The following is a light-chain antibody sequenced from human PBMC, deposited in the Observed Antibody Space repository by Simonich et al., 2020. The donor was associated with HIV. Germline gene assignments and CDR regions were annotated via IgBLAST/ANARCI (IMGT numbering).Light chain of an antibody. CDR2: GAS. CDR3: QQSYSTPPYT. CDR1: QSVSSN. J-gene: IGKJ2*01. V-gene: IGKV3-15*01. Sequence: EIVMTQSPATLSVSPGERATLSCRASQSVSSNLAWYQQKPGQALRLLIYGASTRATGIPARLSGSGSGTEFTLTIRSLQSEDFATYYCQQSYSTPPYTFGQGTKLEIK.